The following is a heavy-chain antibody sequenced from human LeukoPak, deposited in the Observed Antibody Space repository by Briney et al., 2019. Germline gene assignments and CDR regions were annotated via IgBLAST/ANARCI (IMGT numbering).Heavy chain of an antibody. Sequence: ASVKVSCKASGYTFTSYAMHWVRQAPGQRLEWMGWINAGNGNTKYSQKFQGRVTMTEDTSTDTAYMELSSLRSEDTAVYYCATDSSGYSHFDYWGQGTLVTVSS. CDR2: INAGNGNT. D-gene: IGHD3-22*01. CDR1: GYTFTSYA. V-gene: IGHV1-3*01. CDR3: ATDSSGYSHFDY. J-gene: IGHJ4*02.